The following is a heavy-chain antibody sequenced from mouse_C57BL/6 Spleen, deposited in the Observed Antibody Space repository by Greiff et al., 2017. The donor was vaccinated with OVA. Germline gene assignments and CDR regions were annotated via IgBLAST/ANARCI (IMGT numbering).Heavy chain of an antibody. J-gene: IGHJ2*01. Sequence: VQLQQPGAELVKPGASVKMSCKASGYTFTSYWITWVKQRPGQGLEWIGDIYLGSGSTNYNEKFKSKATLTVDTSSSTAYMQLSSLTSEDSAVYYCARSTVVATKGFDYWGQGTTLTVSS. CDR2: IYLGSGST. CDR3: ARSTVVATKGFDY. D-gene: IGHD1-1*01. V-gene: IGHV1-55*01. CDR1: GYTFTSYW.